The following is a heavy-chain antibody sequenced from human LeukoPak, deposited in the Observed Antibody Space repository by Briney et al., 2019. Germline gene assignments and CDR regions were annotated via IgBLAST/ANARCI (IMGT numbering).Heavy chain of an antibody. J-gene: IGHJ6*03. CDR2: IIPIFGTA. CDR3: ARAYYYDSSGYYYGYYYYMDV. D-gene: IGHD3-22*01. CDR1: GGTFSSYA. V-gene: IGHV1-69*13. Sequence: SVKVSCKASGGTFSSYAISRVRQAPGQGLEWMGGIIPIFGTANYAQKFQGRVTITADESTSTAYMELSSLRSEDTAVYYCARAYYYDSSGYYYGYYYYMDVWGKGTTVAVSS.